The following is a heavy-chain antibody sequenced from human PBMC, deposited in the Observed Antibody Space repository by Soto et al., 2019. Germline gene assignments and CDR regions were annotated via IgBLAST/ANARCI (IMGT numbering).Heavy chain of an antibody. J-gene: IGHJ4*01. D-gene: IGHD1-1*01. Sequence: ASVKVSCKASGYSFTSYDIYWVRQATGQGIEWMGWMNPNTGNSGYAQKFQGRVTMTSDTSISTAHMELSSLRSEDTAVYYCARRAETNGWNDSAAAKNYIDSLDHATLVTVPS. CDR2: MNPNTGNS. CDR1: GYSFTSYD. V-gene: IGHV1-8*01. CDR3: ARRAETNGWNDSAAAKNYIDS.